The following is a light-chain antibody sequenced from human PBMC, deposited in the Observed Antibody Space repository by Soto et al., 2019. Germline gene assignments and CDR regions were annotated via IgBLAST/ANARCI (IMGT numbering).Light chain of an antibody. CDR1: QSVSSY. V-gene: IGKV3-11*01. Sequence: EIVLTQSPATLSLSPGERATLSCRASQSVSSYLAWYQQKPGQAPRLLVYDASARATGIPARFSGSGSGTDFTLTISSLELEDFAVYYCQQRSNLMYTFGQGAKLEIK. J-gene: IGKJ2*01. CDR2: DAS. CDR3: QQRSNLMYT.